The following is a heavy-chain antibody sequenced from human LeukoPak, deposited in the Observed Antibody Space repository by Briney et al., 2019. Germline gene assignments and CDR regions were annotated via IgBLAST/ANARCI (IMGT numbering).Heavy chain of an antibody. J-gene: IGHJ4*02. CDR2: VDHSGGT. V-gene: IGHV4-38-2*02. CDR1: GYSLSSGYY. D-gene: IGHD2-15*01. CDR3: ARGGLVVAARTFDY. Sequence: SETLSLTCTVSGYSLSSGYYWGWIRQPPGKGLEWIGSVDHSGGTNYNPSLKSRVTISVDTSKNQFSLKLSSVTAADTAVYYCARGGLVVAARTFDYWGQGTLVTVSS.